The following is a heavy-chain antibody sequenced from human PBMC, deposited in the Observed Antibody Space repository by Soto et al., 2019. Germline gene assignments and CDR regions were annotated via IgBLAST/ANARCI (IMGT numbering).Heavy chain of an antibody. CDR2: VYYTGTT. CDR1: GGSISSYF. J-gene: IGHJ4*02. CDR3: ARDLAAVPRAFDY. D-gene: IGHD6-13*01. V-gene: IGHV4-59*01. Sequence: SETLSLTCTVSGGSISSYFYIWVRQPPGKGLEWIGSVYYTGTTDYNPSLKSRVTISVDTSKTQFSLNLRSVTAADTAVYHCARDLAAVPRAFDYWGRGTLVTVSS.